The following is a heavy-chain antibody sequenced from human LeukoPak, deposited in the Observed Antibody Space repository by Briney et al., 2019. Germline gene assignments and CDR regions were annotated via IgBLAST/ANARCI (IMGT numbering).Heavy chain of an antibody. CDR1: GGTFSSYA. CDR2: IIPIFGTA. V-gene: IGHV1-69*01. CDR3: ARTPDSSGYYMYYFDY. J-gene: IGHJ4*02. Sequence: SVKVSCEASGGTFSSYAISWVRQAPGQGLEWMGGIIPIFGTANYAQKFQGRVTITADESTSTAYMELSSLRSEDTAVYYCARTPDSSGYYMYYFDYWGQGTLVTVSS. D-gene: IGHD3-22*01.